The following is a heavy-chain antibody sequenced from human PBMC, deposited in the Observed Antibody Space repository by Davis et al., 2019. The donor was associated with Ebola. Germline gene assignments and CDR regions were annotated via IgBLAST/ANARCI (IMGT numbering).Heavy chain of an antibody. V-gene: IGHV4-39*01. J-gene: IGHJ5*02. CDR3: ARGRGSGGSSNNWFDP. CDR1: GGSFSSSTYY. D-gene: IGHD2-15*01. Sequence: MPSETLSLTCTVSGGSFSSSTYYWGWIRQPPGRGLEWIGSISYSGTTHYNPSLKSRVTMSVGTSKNQFSLKLSSVTAADTAVYYCARGRGSGGSSNNWFDPWGQGTLVTVSS. CDR2: ISYSGTT.